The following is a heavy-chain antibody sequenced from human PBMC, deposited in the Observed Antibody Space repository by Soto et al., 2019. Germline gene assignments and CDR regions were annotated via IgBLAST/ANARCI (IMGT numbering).Heavy chain of an antibody. CDR3: ATTDYYDSRGYCVRPYYFDY. Sequence: SVKVSCKASGGTFSSYAISWVRQAPGQGLEWMGVIIPIFGTANYAQKFQGRVTITADESTSTAYMELSSVRSEDTAVYYCATTDYYDSRGYCVRPYYFDYWGQGTLVTVSS. V-gene: IGHV1-69*13. CDR2: IIPIFGTA. J-gene: IGHJ4*02. CDR1: GGTFSSYA. D-gene: IGHD3-22*01.